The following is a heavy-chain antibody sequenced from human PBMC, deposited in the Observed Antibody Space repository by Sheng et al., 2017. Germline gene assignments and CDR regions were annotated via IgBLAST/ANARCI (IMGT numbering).Heavy chain of an antibody. CDR1: GGSISSYY. CDR3: ARRGGNYDILTGYFGYYMDV. CDR2: IYYSGST. J-gene: IGHJ6*03. V-gene: IGHV4-59*01. D-gene: IGHD3-9*01. Sequence: QVQLQESGPGLVKPSETLSLTCTVSGGSISSYYWSWIRQPPGKGLEWIGYIYYSGSTNYNPSLKSRVTISVDTSKNQFSLKLSSVTAADTAVYYCARRGGNYDILTGYFGYYMDVWGKGTTVTVSS.